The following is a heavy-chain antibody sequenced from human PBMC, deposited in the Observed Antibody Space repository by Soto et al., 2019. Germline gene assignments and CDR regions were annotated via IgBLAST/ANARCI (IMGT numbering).Heavy chain of an antibody. V-gene: IGHV3-73*02. D-gene: IGHD5-18*01. J-gene: IGHJ4*02. CDR2: IRNKTNKYAT. CDR1: GFTFSDSA. CDR3: TSRRDWTAVDPLDY. Sequence: EVQLVESGGGLVQPGGSLKLSCAASGFTFSDSAMHWVRQASGKGLEWGGRIRNKTNKYATTYIASVKGRFSISRDDSKNTVYLQMNSLKIDDTAVYFCTSRRDWTAVDPLDYWGLGPLVTVSS.